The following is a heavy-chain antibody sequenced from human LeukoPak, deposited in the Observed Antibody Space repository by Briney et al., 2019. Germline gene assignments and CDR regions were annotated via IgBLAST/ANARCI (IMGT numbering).Heavy chain of an antibody. J-gene: IGHJ4*02. Sequence: GGSLRLSCAASGFTVSRTYMSWVRQAPGKGLEWVSSISSSSSYIYYADSVKGRFTISRDNAKNSLYLQMNSLRAEDTAVYYCATGGAGASLTGRVDYWGQGTLVTVSS. V-gene: IGHV3-21*01. CDR3: ATGGAGASLTGRVDY. CDR1: GFTVSRTY. D-gene: IGHD1-26*01. CDR2: ISSSSSYI.